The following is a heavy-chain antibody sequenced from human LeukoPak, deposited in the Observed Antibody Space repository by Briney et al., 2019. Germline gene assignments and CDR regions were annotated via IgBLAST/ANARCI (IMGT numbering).Heavy chain of an antibody. CDR3: ARAGGSTVSHSDY. D-gene: IGHD4-17*01. V-gene: IGHV3-21*01. J-gene: IGHJ4*02. CDR1: GFTFSSYS. Sequence: PGGSLRLSCAASGFTFSSYSRNWIRQAPGKGLGWVSSISSSTSYIYYADSVKGRFTISKDNAKNSLYLQMNSLRAEDTAVYYCARAGGSTVSHSDYWGQGTLVTVSS. CDR2: ISSSTSYI.